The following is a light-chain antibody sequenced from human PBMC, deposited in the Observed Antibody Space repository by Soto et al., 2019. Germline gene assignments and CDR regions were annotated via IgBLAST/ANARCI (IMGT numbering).Light chain of an antibody. CDR3: LLYYGGAQPWI. V-gene: IGLV7-43*01. J-gene: IGLJ2*01. CDR1: TGAVTSGYY. Sequence: QAVVTQEPSLTVSPGGTVTLTCASSTGAVTSGYYPNWFQQKPGQAPRALIYSTNTKHSWTPARFSGSLLGGKAALTLSGVQPEDEAEYYCLLYYGGAQPWIFGGGTKLTVL. CDR2: STN.